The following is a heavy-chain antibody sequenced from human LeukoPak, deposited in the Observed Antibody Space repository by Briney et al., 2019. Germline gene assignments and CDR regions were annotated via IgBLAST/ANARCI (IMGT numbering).Heavy chain of an antibody. Sequence: SETLSLTRTVSGGSISSYYWSWIRQPPGKGLEWIGYIYYSGSTNYNPSLKSRVTISVDTSKNQFSLKLSSVTAADTAVYYCARAEGPYYYDSSGYPFDYWGQGTLVTVSS. CDR2: IYYSGST. V-gene: IGHV4-59*01. D-gene: IGHD3-22*01. CDR3: ARAEGPYYYDSSGYPFDY. J-gene: IGHJ4*02. CDR1: GGSISSYY.